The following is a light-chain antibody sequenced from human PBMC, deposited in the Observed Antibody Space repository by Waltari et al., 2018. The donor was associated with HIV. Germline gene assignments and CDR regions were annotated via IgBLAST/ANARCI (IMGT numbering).Light chain of an antibody. Sequence: QSALTQPASVSGSPGQSISISCSGTDTDIGTYDFVSWYQQHPARPPKLIIYDATNRTSDLSDRFSASKDGTTASLTITGLRDEDEADYFCSSYTTSQTYVFGSGTRVTVL. CDR1: DTDIGTYDF. CDR2: DAT. J-gene: IGLJ1*01. V-gene: IGLV2-14*03. CDR3: SSYTTSQTYV.